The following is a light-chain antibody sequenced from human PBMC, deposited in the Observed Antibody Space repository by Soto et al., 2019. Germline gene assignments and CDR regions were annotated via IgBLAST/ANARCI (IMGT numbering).Light chain of an antibody. J-gene: IGKJ2*01. CDR3: QQRNSYPRT. Sequence: DIQLTQSPSFLSASVGDRVTITCRASQGINIFLAWFQQKPGNAPNLLISAASTLQSGVPSRFSGSGSETEFTLTTTSLQPEDSSTYYCQQRNSYPRTFGQGTKVEIK. V-gene: IGKV1-9*01. CDR2: AAS. CDR1: QGINIF.